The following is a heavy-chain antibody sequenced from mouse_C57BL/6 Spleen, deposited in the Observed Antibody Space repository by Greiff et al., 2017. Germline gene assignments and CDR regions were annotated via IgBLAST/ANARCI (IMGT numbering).Heavy chain of an antibody. CDR2: INPNNGGT. V-gene: IGHV1-18*01. CDR1: GYTFTDYN. D-gene: IGHD1-1*01. Sequence: EVQLQQSGPELVKPGASVKIPCKASGYTFTDYNMDWVKQSHGKSLEWIGDINPNNGGTIYNQKFKGKATLTVDKSSSTAYMELRSLTSEDTAVYYCARNYYGSSYEGYFGVWGTGTTVTVSS. J-gene: IGHJ1*03. CDR3: ARNYYGSSYEGYFGV.